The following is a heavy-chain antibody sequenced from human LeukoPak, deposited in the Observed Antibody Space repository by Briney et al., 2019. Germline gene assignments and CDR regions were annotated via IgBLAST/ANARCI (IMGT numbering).Heavy chain of an antibody. J-gene: IGHJ4*02. CDR2: ISAYNGNT. CDR3: ARHFKAYCGGDCYSPFDY. V-gene: IGHV1-18*01. D-gene: IGHD2-21*02. CDR1: GYTFTSYG. Sequence: GASVKVSCKVSGYTFTSYGISWVRQAPGQGLEWMGWISAYNGNTNYAQKLQGRVTMTTDTSTSTAYMELRSLRSDDTAVYYCARHFKAYCGGDCYSPFDYWGQGTLVTVSS.